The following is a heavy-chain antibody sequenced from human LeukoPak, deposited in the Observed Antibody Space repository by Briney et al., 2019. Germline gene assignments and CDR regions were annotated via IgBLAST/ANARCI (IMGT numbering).Heavy chain of an antibody. V-gene: IGHV3-23*01. Sequence: PGGSLRLSCATSGFPFSDFSMSWVRQAPGKGLEWISTTNSGGSSTDYAESVKGRFTISRDNSKNTLYLQMSSLRVEDTAVYYCAGDYNFLTGLNYWGQGTLVTVSS. CDR1: GFPFSDFS. CDR2: TNSGGSST. J-gene: IGHJ4*02. D-gene: IGHD3-9*01. CDR3: AGDYNFLTGLNY.